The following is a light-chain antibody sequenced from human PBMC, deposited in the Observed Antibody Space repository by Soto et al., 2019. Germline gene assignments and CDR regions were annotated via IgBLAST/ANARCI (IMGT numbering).Light chain of an antibody. CDR1: HSISTF. V-gene: IGKV1-39*01. CDR2: TTS. Sequence: DIQLTQSPSSLSASVEDRVNITCRASHSISTFLNWYRQKPGKAPSLIIYTTSSLQSGVPSRFSGSGSGTDFTLTIGGLQPADFAIYYCQQSYSSPYPFGLGTKVQIK. CDR3: QQSYSSPYP. J-gene: IGKJ2*01.